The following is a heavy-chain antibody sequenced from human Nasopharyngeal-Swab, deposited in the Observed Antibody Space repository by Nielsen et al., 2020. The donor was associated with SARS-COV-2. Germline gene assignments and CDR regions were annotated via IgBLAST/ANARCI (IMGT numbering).Heavy chain of an antibody. CDR2: INTNTGNP. V-gene: IGHV7-4-1*02. CDR1: GYTFTSYA. CDR3: ARDRSWYLEDAFDI. D-gene: IGHD6-13*01. Sequence: ASVKVSCKASGYTFTSYAMNWVRQALGQGLEWMGWINTNTGNPTYAQGFTGRFVFSLDTSVSTAYLQISSLKAEDTAVYYCARDRSWYLEDAFDIWGQGTMVTVSS. J-gene: IGHJ3*02.